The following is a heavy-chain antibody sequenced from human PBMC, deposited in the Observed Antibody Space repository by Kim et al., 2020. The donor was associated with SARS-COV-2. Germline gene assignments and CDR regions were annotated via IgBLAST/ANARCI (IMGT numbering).Heavy chain of an antibody. J-gene: IGHJ6*02. CDR3: ARVALSGYSSGRYYYYYYGMDV. Sequence: SQTLSLTCAISGDSVSSNSAAWNWIRQSPSRGLEWLGRTYYRSKWYNDYAVSVKSRITINPDTSKNQFSLQLNSVTPEDTAVYYCARVALSGYSSGRYYYYYYGMDVWGQGTTVTVSS. CDR1: GDSVSSNSAA. CDR2: TYYRSKWYN. D-gene: IGHD6-19*01. V-gene: IGHV6-1*01.